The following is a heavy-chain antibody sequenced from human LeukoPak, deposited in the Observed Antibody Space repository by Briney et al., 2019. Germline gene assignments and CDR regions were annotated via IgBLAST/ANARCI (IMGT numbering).Heavy chain of an antibody. D-gene: IGHD4-17*01. Sequence: PGGSLRLSCAASGFTFSNYAMNWVRQAPGKGLEWVSYSSGSGSTIYFADPVKGRFTLSRDNSKNTLYLQMNSLRAEDTAIYYCAKGGGATVTTYLVYWDQGTLVTVSS. CDR2: SSGSGSTI. CDR1: GFTFSNYA. CDR3: AKGGGATVTTYLVY. V-gene: IGHV3-48*03. J-gene: IGHJ4*02.